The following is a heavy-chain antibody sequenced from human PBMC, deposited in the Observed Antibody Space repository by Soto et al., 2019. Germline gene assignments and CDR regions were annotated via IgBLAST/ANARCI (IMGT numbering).Heavy chain of an antibody. J-gene: IGHJ4*02. CDR2: IYHSGST. CDR3: AREDWAAAFPYFDY. D-gene: IGHD6-13*01. Sequence: PSETLSLTCAVSGGSISSGGYSWSWIRQPPGKGLEWIGSIYHSGSTYYNPSLKSRVTISVDTSKNQFSLKLSSVTAADTAVYNCAREDWAAAFPYFDYWGQGTLVTVSS. V-gene: IGHV4-30-2*03. CDR1: GGSISSGGYS.